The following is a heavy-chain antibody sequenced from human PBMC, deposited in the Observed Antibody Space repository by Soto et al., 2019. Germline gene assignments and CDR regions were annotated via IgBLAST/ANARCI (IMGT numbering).Heavy chain of an antibody. CDR2: IKQDGSEK. J-gene: IGHJ6*02. Sequence: GGSLRLSCAASGFTFSSYAMSWVRQAPGKGLEWVANIKQDGSEKYYVDSVKGRFTISRDNAKNSLYLQMNSLRAEDTAVYYCARAPTIFGVVITYYYGMDVWGQGTTVTVSS. D-gene: IGHD3-3*01. V-gene: IGHV3-7*01. CDR3: ARAPTIFGVVITYYYGMDV. CDR1: GFTFSSYA.